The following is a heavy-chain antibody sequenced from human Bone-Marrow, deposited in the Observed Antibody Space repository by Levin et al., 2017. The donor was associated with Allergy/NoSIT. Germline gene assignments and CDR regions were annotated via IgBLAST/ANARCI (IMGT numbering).Heavy chain of an antibody. CDR1: GFTFSSYS. V-gene: IGHV3-21*01. CDR2: ISSSSSYI. J-gene: IGHJ5*02. D-gene: IGHD3-16*01. Sequence: RAGGSLRLSCAASGFTFSSYSMNWVRQAPGKGLEWVSSISSSSSYIYYADSVKGRFTISRENAKNSLYLQMNSLRAEDTAVYYCARDGAFVFDPWGQGTLVTVSS. CDR3: ARDGAFVFDP.